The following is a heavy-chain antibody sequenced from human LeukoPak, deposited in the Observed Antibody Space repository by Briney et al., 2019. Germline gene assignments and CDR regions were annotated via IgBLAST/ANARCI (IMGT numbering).Heavy chain of an antibody. V-gene: IGHV3-48*03. CDR2: ISSSGSTI. CDR1: GFTFSCYE. Sequence: PGGSLRLSCAASGFTFSCYEMNWVRQAPGKGLEWVSYISSSGSTIYYADSVKGRFTISRDNSKNTLYLQMKSLRAEDTAVYYCAKSRLSGINDAFDIWGQGRMVTVSS. D-gene: IGHD3-3*01. CDR3: AKSRLSGINDAFDI. J-gene: IGHJ3*02.